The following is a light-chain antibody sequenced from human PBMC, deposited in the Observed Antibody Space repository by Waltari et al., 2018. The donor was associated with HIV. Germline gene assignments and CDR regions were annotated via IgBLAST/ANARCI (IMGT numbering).Light chain of an antibody. CDR3: AAWDDNMNGWV. Sequence: QSVLPQPPSASGTPGQRVTISCSGTRSTIASNTVHWYQQPPGTAPKLLIYSNNQRPSGIPDRFSGSKSGTSASLAISGLQSEDEADYYCAAWDDNMNGWVFGGGTKLTVL. J-gene: IGLJ3*02. V-gene: IGLV1-44*01. CDR1: RSTIASNT. CDR2: SNN.